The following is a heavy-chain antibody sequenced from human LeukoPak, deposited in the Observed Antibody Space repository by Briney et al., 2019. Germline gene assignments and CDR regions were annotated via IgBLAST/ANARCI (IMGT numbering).Heavy chain of an antibody. CDR3: ATVSCGGDCVDP. D-gene: IGHD2-21*01. Sequence: ASVKVSCKASGYTFTNYDINWVRQATGQGLEWMGYMKPNSGNTGYAQKFQGRVTMTRDTSISTAYMELSSLRSEDTAVYYCATVSCGGDCVDPWGQGTLVTVSS. J-gene: IGHJ5*02. V-gene: IGHV1-8*01. CDR1: GYTFTNYD. CDR2: MKPNSGNT.